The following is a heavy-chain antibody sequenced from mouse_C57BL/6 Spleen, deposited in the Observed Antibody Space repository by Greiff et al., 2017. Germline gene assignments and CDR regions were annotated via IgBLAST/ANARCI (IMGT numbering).Heavy chain of an antibody. J-gene: IGHJ2*01. Sequence: QVQLQQPGAELVKPGASVKLSCKASGYTFTSYWMHWVKPRPGQGLEWIGMIHPNSGSTNYNEKFKSKATLTVDKSSSTAYMQLSSLTSEDSAVYYCARRETGYYFDYWGQGTTLTVSS. D-gene: IGHD4-1*01. CDR1: GYTFTSYW. CDR2: IHPNSGST. V-gene: IGHV1-64*01. CDR3: ARRETGYYFDY.